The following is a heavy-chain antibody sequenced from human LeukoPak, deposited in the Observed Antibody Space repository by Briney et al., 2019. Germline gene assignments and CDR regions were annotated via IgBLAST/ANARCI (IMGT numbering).Heavy chain of an antibody. Sequence: SETLSLTCTVSGGSISSSSYYWTWIRQPPGKGLEWIGYFYYSATTNYNPSLKSRVAISLDTSTSQFSLKVSSVTAADTAVYYCARAKGGGSGFFDYWGQGTLVTVSS. V-gene: IGHV4-61*01. CDR2: FYYSATT. CDR1: GGSISSSSYY. J-gene: IGHJ4*02. CDR3: ARAKGGGSGFFDY. D-gene: IGHD3-22*01.